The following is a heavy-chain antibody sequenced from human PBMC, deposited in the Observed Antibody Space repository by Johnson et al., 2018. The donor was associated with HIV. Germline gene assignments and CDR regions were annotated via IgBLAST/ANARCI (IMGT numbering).Heavy chain of an antibody. CDR3: AKTIFGVVSDALDI. Sequence: QVQLVESGGGVVQPGRSLRLSCAASGFTFSSYVMHWVRQAPGKGLEGVAVISFDGNNEFYADSVRDRFTISRDNSKNALYLQMNSLRTEDTAMYYCAKTIFGVVSDALDIWGQGTMVTVSS. CDR2: ISFDGNNE. D-gene: IGHD3-3*01. CDR1: GFTFSSYV. V-gene: IGHV3-30*04. J-gene: IGHJ3*02.